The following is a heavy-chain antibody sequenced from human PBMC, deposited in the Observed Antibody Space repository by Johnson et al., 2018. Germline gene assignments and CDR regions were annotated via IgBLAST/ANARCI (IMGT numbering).Heavy chain of an antibody. CDR2: SGST. CDR3: ARSPTDVLTGYYYMDV. CDR1: GGSISGYY. Sequence: QVQLQESGPGLVKPSETRSLTCSVSGGSISGYYWSWVRQPPGKGLEWIGYSGSTDYNPSLKSLIPISVARSKSQFPLKLRSVTVADTAVYFCARSPTDVLTGYYYMDVWGKGTTVIVSS. D-gene: IGHD3-9*01. V-gene: IGHV4-59*01. J-gene: IGHJ6*03.